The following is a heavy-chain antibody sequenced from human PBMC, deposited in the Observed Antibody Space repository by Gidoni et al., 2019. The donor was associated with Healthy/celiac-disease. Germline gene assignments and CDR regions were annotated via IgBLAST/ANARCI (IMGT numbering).Heavy chain of an antibody. D-gene: IGHD1-26*01. V-gene: IGHV3-9*01. CDR1: GFTFDDYA. CDR2: ISWNSGSI. Sequence: EVQLVESGGGLVQPGRSLRLSCAASGFTFDDYAMHWVRQAPGKGLEWVSGISWNSGSIGYADSVKGRFTISRDNAKNSLYLQMNSLRAEDTALYYCAKDISASGSYQPRKDDAFDIWGQGTMVTVSS. CDR3: AKDISASGSYQPRKDDAFDI. J-gene: IGHJ3*02.